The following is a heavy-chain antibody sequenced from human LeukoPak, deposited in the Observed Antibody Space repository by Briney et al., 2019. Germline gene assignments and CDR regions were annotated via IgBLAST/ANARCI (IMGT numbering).Heavy chain of an antibody. J-gene: IGHJ4*02. CDR1: GFSVSDAY. CDR3: ARGGYRSSWYNY. CDR2: INTDGSDT. Sequence: PGGSLRLSCAASGFSVSDAYMSWVRQAPGKGLVWVSQINTDGSDTNYADSVRGRFTISRDNAKSTLFLQMNSLRAEDTAFYYCARGGYRSSWYNYWGQGTLVTVSS. V-gene: IGHV3-74*01. D-gene: IGHD6-13*01.